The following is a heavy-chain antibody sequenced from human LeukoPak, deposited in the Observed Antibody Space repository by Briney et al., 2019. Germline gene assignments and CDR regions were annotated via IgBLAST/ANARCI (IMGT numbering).Heavy chain of an antibody. CDR1: GYTFTSFA. CDR2: ISAYNGNT. Sequence: ASVKVSCKASGYTFTSFAISWVRQAPGQGLEWMGWISAYNGNTNYAQKLQGRVTMTTDTSTTTAHMELRSLTSDDTAVYYCARRYCSGGSCYVDYWGQGTLVTVSS. CDR3: ARRYCSGGSCYVDY. V-gene: IGHV1-18*01. J-gene: IGHJ4*02. D-gene: IGHD2-15*01.